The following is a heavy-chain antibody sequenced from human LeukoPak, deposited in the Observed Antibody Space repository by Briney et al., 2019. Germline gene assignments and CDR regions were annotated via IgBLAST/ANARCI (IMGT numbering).Heavy chain of an antibody. D-gene: IGHD5-12*01. J-gene: IGHJ4*02. Sequence: PSETLSLTCTVSGGSISSGGYYWSWIRQHPGKGLEWIGYIYYSGSTNYNPSLKSRVTISVDTSKNQFSLKLSSVTAADTAVYYCARGYSGYEGGWFNFDYWGQGTLVTVSS. V-gene: IGHV4-61*08. CDR2: IYYSGST. CDR1: GGSISSGGYY. CDR3: ARGYSGYEGGWFNFDY.